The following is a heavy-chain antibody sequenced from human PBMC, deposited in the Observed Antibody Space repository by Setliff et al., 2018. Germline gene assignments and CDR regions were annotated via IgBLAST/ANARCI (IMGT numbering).Heavy chain of an antibody. J-gene: IGHJ4*02. D-gene: IGHD2-8*01. CDR2: LYYNGGT. Sequence: SETLSLTCIVSGASIREYYWSWVRQPPGKGLEWIGNLYYNGGTSHNPSFEDRVSISRDTSKNQFSLTVQSVTAADTAVYFCARDPGFHSGTWCLGDWGQGTQVTVSS. CDR3: ARDPGFHSGTWCLGD. V-gene: IGHV4-59*12. CDR1: GASIREYY.